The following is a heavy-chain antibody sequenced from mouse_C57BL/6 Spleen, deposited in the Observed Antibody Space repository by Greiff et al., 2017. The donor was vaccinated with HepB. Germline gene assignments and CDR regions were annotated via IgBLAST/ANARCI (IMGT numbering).Heavy chain of an antibody. D-gene: IGHD2-3*01. J-gene: IGHJ3*01. CDR2: IDPSDSYT. Sequence: QVQLQQPGAELVKPGASVKLSCKASGYTFTSYWMQWVKQRPGQGLEWIGEIDPSDSYTNYNQKFKGKATLTVDTSSSTAYMQLSSLTSEDSAVYYCARGDGYYGLAWFAYWGQGTLVTVSA. CDR3: ARGDGYYGLAWFAY. CDR1: GYTFTSYW. V-gene: IGHV1-50*01.